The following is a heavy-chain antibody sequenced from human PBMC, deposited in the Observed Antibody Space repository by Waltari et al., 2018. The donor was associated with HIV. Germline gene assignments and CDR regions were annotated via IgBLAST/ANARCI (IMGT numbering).Heavy chain of an antibody. D-gene: IGHD3-16*01. CDR3: ARDLGEMATGYDAFDI. Sequence: QVQLVQSGAEVKKPGASVKVSCKASGYTFTSYAMHWVRQAPGQRLEWMGWINAGNGNTKYSQKFQGRVTITRDTSASTAYMELSSLRSEDTAVYYCARDLGEMATGYDAFDIWGQGTMVTVSS. V-gene: IGHV1-3*01. CDR2: INAGNGNT. CDR1: GYTFTSYA. J-gene: IGHJ3*02.